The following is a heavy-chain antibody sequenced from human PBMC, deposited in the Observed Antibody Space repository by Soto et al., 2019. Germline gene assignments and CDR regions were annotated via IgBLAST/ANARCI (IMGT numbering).Heavy chain of an antibody. CDR1: GFSFIAFA. D-gene: IGHD5-12*01. CDR3: VKWGYSVYDFTPPSGYYFFNGVDA. J-gene: IGHJ6*02. V-gene: IGHV3-23*01. Sequence: EVQLLESGGGLVKRGGSLGLPCAAFGFSFIAFAMGWVRQAPGKGLGWVSAIMGSGNNTYYTESLKGRFTISRDNSKNTLSLQVKSLRAEDTAVYYCVKWGYSVYDFTPPSGYYFFNGVDAWGQGTTVTVSS. CDR2: IMGSGNNT.